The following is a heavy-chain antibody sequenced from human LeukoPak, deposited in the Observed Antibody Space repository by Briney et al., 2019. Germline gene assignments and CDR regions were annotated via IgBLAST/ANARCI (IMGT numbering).Heavy chain of an antibody. Sequence: SVKVSCKASGGTFSSYAISWVRQAPGQGLEWMGRIIPIFGTANYAQKFQGRVTITTDESTSTAYMELSSLRSEDTAVYYCSEAVYSSGWYYFDYWGQGTLVTVSS. D-gene: IGHD6-19*01. CDR3: SEAVYSSGWYYFDY. CDR1: GGTFSSYA. V-gene: IGHV1-69*05. CDR2: IIPIFGTA. J-gene: IGHJ4*02.